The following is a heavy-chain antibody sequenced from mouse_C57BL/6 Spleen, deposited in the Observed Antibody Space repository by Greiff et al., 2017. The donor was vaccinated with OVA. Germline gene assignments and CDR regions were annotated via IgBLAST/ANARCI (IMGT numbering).Heavy chain of an antibody. CDR3: ARSPSNYGYAMDY. D-gene: IGHD2-5*01. CDR1: GYTFTNYW. Sequence: QVQLQQSGAELVRPGTSVKMSCKASGYTFTNYWIGWAKQRPGHGLEWIGDIYPGGGYTNYNEKFKGKATLTADKSSSTAYMQFSSLTSEDSAIYYCARSPSNYGYAMDYWGQGTSVTVSS. CDR2: IYPGGGYT. V-gene: IGHV1-63*01. J-gene: IGHJ4*01.